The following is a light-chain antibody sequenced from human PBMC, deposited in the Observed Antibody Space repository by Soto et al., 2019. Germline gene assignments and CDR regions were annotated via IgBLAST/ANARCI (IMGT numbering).Light chain of an antibody. CDR3: QQYDRIPGFT. CDR2: GVS. V-gene: IGKV3-20*01. CDR1: QSFCSNY. J-gene: IGKJ4*01. Sequence: EIVLTQSPGTLSLSPGEIATLSCRASQSFCSNYLAWYQQRPGQAPRLLIYGVSSRASGIPDRFSGSVSGTDFTLTISRLEPEESAVYYCQQYDRIPGFTFGGGTKVEI.